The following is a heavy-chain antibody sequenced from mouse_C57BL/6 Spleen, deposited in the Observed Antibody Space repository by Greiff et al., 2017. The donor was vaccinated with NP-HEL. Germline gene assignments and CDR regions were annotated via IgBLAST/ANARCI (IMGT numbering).Heavy chain of an antibody. CDR1: GYTFTDYE. CDR2: IDPETGGT. D-gene: IGHD1-1*01. J-gene: IGHJ4*01. Sequence: LVESGAELVRPGASVTLSCKASGYTFTDYEMHWVKQTPVHGLEWIGAIDPETGGTAYNQKFKGKAILTADKSSSTAYMELRSLTSEDSAVYYCNYGYYAMDYWGQGTSVTVSS. V-gene: IGHV1-15*01. CDR3: NYGYYAMDY.